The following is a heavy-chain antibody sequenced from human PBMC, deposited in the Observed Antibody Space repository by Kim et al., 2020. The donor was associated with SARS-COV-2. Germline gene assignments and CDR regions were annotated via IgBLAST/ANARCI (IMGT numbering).Heavy chain of an antibody. D-gene: IGHD3-10*01. V-gene: IGHV3-64D*06. CDR3: VKDQGLLWFGELFGWFDP. CDR2: ISSNDIST. Sequence: GGSLRLSCSASGFTFSSYAMHWVRQAPGKGLEYVSAISSNDISTYYADSVKGRFTISRDNSKNTLYLQMSSLRAEDTAVYYCVKDQGLLWFGELFGWFDPWGQGTLVTVSS. J-gene: IGHJ5*02. CDR1: GFTFSSYA.